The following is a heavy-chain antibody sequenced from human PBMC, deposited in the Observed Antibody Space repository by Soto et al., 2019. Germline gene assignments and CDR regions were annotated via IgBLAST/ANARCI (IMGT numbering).Heavy chain of an antibody. Sequence: GGSLRLSCAASGFTFSSYAMHWVRQAPGKGLEWVAVISYDGSNKYYADSVKGRFTISRDNSKNTLYLQMNSLRAEDTAVYYCATPGRGSGVLGSFDYWGQGTLVTVSS. V-gene: IGHV3-30-3*01. D-gene: IGHD3-16*01. CDR1: GFTFSSYA. J-gene: IGHJ4*02. CDR2: ISYDGSNK. CDR3: ATPGRGSGVLGSFDY.